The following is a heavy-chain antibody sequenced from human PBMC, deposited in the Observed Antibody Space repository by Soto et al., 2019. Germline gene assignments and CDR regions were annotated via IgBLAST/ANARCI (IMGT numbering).Heavy chain of an antibody. Sequence: ASVKVSCKASGYTFTSYYMHWVRQAPGQGLEWMGMINPSGGSTTHAQKFQGRVTMTRDTSTSTVYMELSSLRSEDTAVYYCAVRGWGYYYGGMEVWGQGTTVTVSS. J-gene: IGHJ6*02. CDR2: INPSGGST. D-gene: IGHD3-16*01. V-gene: IGHV1-46*01. CDR1: GYTFTSYY. CDR3: AVRGWGYYYGGMEV.